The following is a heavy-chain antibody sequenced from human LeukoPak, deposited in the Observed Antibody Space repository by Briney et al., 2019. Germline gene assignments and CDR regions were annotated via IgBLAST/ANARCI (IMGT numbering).Heavy chain of an antibody. D-gene: IGHD3-22*01. CDR3: ARDRYYSDSSGYPYDI. V-gene: IGHV3-21*01. J-gene: IGHJ3*02. Sequence: PGGSLRLSCAASGFTFSVYNMIWLRQAPGKGLEWVSSISGSSSQTFYSDSVKGRFTIYRDNAKNSLYLQMNSLGVEDTAMYYCARDRYYSDSSGYPYDIWGQGTMVTVSS. CDR2: ISGSSSQT. CDR1: GFTFSVYN.